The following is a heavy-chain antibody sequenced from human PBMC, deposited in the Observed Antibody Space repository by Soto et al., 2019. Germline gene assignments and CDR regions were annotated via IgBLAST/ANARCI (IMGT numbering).Heavy chain of an antibody. CDR3: AHSRNLITEDAQVGDFDY. D-gene: IGHD3-10*01. V-gene: IGHV2-5*02. CDR1: GFSLNTDGEG. J-gene: IGHJ4*02. CDR2: IYWDDDE. Sequence: QITLKESGPTQLKPTQTLTLTCSCSGFSLNTDGEGVGWVRQPPGAALEWLALIYWDDDERYSPSLKTRLTITKDPSKNRVVLIMTNMDPVDTATYYCAHSRNLITEDAQVGDFDYWGQGTLVTVSS.